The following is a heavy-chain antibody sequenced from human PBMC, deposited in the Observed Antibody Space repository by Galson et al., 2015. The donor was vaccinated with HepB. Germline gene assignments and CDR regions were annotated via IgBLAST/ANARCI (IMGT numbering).Heavy chain of an antibody. CDR1: GGTFSSYA. Sequence: SVKVSCKASGGTFSSYAISWVRQAPGQGLEWMGGIIPIFGTANYAQKFQGRVTITADESTSTAYMELSSLRSEDTAVYYCARTQYCSSTSCYARRALWGQGTLVTVSS. CDR2: IIPIFGTA. V-gene: IGHV1-69*13. D-gene: IGHD2-2*01. J-gene: IGHJ4*02. CDR3: ARTQYCSSTSCYARRAL.